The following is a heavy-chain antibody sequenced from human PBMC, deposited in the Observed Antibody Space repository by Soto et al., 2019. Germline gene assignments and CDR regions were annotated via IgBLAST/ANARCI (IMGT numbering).Heavy chain of an antibody. D-gene: IGHD5-18*01. Sequence: SETLSLTCTVSGASITNDAFFWTWVRQHPEKGLEWLAYITYGGSIYYDPSLRSRLTVSIDKSKSQFSLNMRSVTAADTAVYYCAKMERTQLWLLVQNWGQGLLVTVSS. CDR2: ITYGGSI. CDR3: AKMERTQLWLLVQN. CDR1: GASITNDAFF. V-gene: IGHV4-31*03. J-gene: IGHJ4*02.